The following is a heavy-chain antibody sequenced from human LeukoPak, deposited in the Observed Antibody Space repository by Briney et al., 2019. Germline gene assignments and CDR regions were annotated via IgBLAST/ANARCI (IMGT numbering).Heavy chain of an antibody. CDR1: GFTFSSYA. V-gene: IGHV3-23*01. D-gene: IGHD3-3*01. Sequence: GGSLRLSCAASGFTFSSYAMSWVRQAPGKGLEWVSAISGSGGSTYYADSVKGRFTISRDNFKNTLYLQMNSLRAEDTAVYYCARFFWSGFGPRPGMDVWGQGTTVTVSS. J-gene: IGHJ6*02. CDR2: ISGSGGST. CDR3: ARFFWSGFGPRPGMDV.